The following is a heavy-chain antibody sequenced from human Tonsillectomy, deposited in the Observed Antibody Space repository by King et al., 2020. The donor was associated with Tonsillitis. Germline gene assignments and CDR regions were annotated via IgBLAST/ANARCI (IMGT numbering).Heavy chain of an antibody. CDR1: GFTFRSYT. Sequence: QLQESGGAWIQPGGSLRLSCAASGFTFRSYTMTWVRQAPGKGLEWISALTDSGSRTFYADSVRGRFIISRDNSKNTLFLQMNSLRAEDTAVYDCAKGQLTGDYDTYFDYWGQGTLVTVSS. CDR3: AKGQLTGDYDTYFDY. CDR2: LTDSGSRT. D-gene: IGHD3-9*01. V-gene: IGHV3-23*01. J-gene: IGHJ4*02.